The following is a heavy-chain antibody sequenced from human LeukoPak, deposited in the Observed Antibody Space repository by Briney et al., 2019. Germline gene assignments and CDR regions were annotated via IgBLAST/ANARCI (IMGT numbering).Heavy chain of an antibody. D-gene: IGHD6-13*01. V-gene: IGHV1-2*02. Sequence: ASVKVSCKAPGYTFTGYYMHWVRQAPGQGLESMGWINPNSGGTNYAQKFQGRVTMTRDTSISTAYMELSRLRSDDTAVYYCARSGSPGIAAAFFDYWGQGALVTVSS. J-gene: IGHJ4*02. CDR1: GYTFTGYY. CDR2: INPNSGGT. CDR3: ARSGSPGIAAAFFDY.